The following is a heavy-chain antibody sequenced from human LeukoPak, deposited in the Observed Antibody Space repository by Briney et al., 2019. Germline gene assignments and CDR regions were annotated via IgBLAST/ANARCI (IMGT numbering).Heavy chain of an antibody. D-gene: IGHD2-15*01. CDR1: GGTFSSYA. V-gene: IGHV1-69*01. Sequence: EASVKVSCKASGGTFSSYAISWVRQAPGQGLEWMGGIIPIFGTANYAQKFQGRVTITAGESTSTAYMELSSLRSEDTAVYYCARGDCSGGSCYPYYYYYGMDVWGQGTTVTVSS. J-gene: IGHJ6*02. CDR3: ARGDCSGGSCYPYYYYYGMDV. CDR2: IIPIFGTA.